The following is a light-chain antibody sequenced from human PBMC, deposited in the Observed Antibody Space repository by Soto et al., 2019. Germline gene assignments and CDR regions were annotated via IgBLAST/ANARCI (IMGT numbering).Light chain of an antibody. CDR3: QQYNSGGFT. CDR1: QSISSW. J-gene: IGKJ3*01. CDR2: KAS. Sequence: DIQMTQSPSTLSASVGDRVTITCRASQSISSWLAWYQQKPGKAPKLLIYKASSLESGVPSRFSGGGSGTEFNLTISSLQPDDFATYYCQQYNSGGFTFGPGTKVDIK. V-gene: IGKV1-5*03.